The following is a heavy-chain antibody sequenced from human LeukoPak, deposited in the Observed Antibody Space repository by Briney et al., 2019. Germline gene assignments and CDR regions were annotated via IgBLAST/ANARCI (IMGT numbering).Heavy chain of an antibody. D-gene: IGHD3-22*01. CDR1: GDSIRSYY. CDR3: ARGNYYDSPYDY. Sequence: KPSETLSLTCTVSGDSIRSYYWSWIRQPPGKGLEWIGYIYYSGSTNYNPTLKSRVTISVDTSKNQFSLKLSPVTAADTAVYYCARGNYYDSPYDYWGQGTLVTVSS. J-gene: IGHJ4*02. V-gene: IGHV4-59*01. CDR2: IYYSGST.